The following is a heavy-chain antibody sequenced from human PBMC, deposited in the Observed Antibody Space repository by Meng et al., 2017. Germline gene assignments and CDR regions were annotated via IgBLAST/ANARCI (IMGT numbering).Heavy chain of an antibody. V-gene: IGHV1-3*01. J-gene: IGHJ5*02. Sequence: ASVKVSCKASGYTFTSYAMHWVRQAPGQRLEWMGWINAGNGNTKYSQKFQGRVTITRDTSASTAYMELSSLRSEDTAVYYCARDRVVGATSWFDPWGQGTPVTVSS. CDR1: GYTFTSYA. CDR3: ARDRVVGATSWFDP. D-gene: IGHD1-26*01. CDR2: INAGNGNT.